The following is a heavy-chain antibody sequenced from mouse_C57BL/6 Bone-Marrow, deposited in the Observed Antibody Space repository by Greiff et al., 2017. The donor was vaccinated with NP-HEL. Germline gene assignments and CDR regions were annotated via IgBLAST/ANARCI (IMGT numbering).Heavy chain of an antibody. D-gene: IGHD4-1*01. CDR1: GFNIKNTY. J-gene: IGHJ2*01. CDR2: IDPANGNT. CDR3: ARGGTVFDY. Sequence: VQLKESVAELVRPGASVKLSCTASGFNIKNTYMHCVKQRPEQGLEWIGRIDPANGNTKYAPKFQGKATITADTSSNTAYLQLSSLTSEDTAIYYCARGGTVFDYWGQGTTLTVSS. V-gene: IGHV14-3*01.